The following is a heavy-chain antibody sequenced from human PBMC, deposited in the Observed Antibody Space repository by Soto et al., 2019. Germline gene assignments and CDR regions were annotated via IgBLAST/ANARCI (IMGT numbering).Heavy chain of an antibody. D-gene: IGHD5-12*01. CDR2: IYYSGST. V-gene: IGHV4-39*01. CDR1: GGSISSSSYY. J-gene: IGHJ4*02. Sequence: SETLSLTCTVSGGSISSSSYYWGWIRQPPGKGLEWIGSIYYSGSTYYNPSLKSRVTISVDTSKNQFSLKLSSVTAADTAVYYCARHLGYDRCVDYWGQGTLVTVSS. CDR3: ARHLGYDRCVDY.